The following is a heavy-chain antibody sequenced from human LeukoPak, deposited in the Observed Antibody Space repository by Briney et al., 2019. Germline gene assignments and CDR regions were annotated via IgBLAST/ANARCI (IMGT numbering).Heavy chain of an antibody. CDR2: IIPIFGTA. V-gene: IGHV1-69*13. Sequence: GASVKVSCKASGGTFSSYAISWVRQAPGQGLEWMGGIIPIFGTANYAQKFQGRVTITADESTSTAYMELSSLRSEDTAVYYCARAMVRGRGGPLTLNWFDPWGQGTLVTVSS. D-gene: IGHD3-10*01. CDR1: GGTFSSYA. J-gene: IGHJ5*02. CDR3: ARAMVRGRGGPLTLNWFDP.